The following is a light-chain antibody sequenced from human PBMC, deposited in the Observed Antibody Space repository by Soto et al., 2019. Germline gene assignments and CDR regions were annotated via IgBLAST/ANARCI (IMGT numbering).Light chain of an antibody. CDR1: QSVNSNY. CDR3: QHFGGWSYT. Sequence: VLTQSPGTLSLSPRETATLSCRASQSVNSNYLAWYQQKPGQAPRLLIYGASARATGIPDRFSGSGSWTGFTLAISRLEPEDFAVYYCQHFGGWSYTFGQGTKLEIK. CDR2: GAS. J-gene: IGKJ2*01. V-gene: IGKV3-20*01.